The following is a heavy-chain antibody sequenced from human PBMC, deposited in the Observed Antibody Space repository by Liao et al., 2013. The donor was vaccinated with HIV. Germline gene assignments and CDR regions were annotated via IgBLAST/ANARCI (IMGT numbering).Heavy chain of an antibody. V-gene: IGHV4-4*07. D-gene: IGHD3-10*01. J-gene: IGHJ6*03. CDR1: GGSLNSYY. Sequence: QVQLQESNPGLVKPSETLSLTCTVSGGSLNSYYWSWIRQPAGKGLEWIGRIYSSGSSNYNPSLKSRVTISLDTSKNQFSLRLSSVTAADTAVYFCARELRGVTYYMDVWGKGTTVTVSS. CDR2: IYSSGSS. CDR3: ARELRGVTYYMDV.